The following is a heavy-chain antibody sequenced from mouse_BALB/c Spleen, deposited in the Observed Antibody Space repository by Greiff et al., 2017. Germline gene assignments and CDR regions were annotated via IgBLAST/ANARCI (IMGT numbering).Heavy chain of an antibody. V-gene: IGHV6-6*02. CDR2: IRLKSNNYAT. CDR3: TRDYGSRYWYFDV. D-gene: IGHD1-1*01. Sequence: EVQLVESGGGLVQPGGSMKLSCVASGFTFSNYWMNWVRQSPEKGLEWVAEIRLKSNNYATHYAESVKGRFTISRDDSKSSVYLQMNNLRAEDTGIYYCTRDYGSRYWYFDVWGAGTTVTVSS. J-gene: IGHJ1*01. CDR1: GFTFSNYW.